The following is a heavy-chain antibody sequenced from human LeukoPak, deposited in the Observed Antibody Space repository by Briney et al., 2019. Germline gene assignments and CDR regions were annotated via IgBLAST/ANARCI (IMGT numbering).Heavy chain of an antibody. CDR3: ERSLYRRRTIIAVAGVYYFDY. D-gene: IGHD6-19*01. J-gene: IGHJ4*02. V-gene: IGHV4-34*01. CDR2: ISHSGST. Sequence: PSETLSLTCAVYGGSFRGYYWSWIRHPPAKGLEWIGEISHSGSTNYNPSLKSRVTISVDTSKNQFSLELSSVTAADTAVYYCERSLYRRRTIIAVAGVYYFDYWGQGTLVTVSS. CDR1: GGSFRGYY.